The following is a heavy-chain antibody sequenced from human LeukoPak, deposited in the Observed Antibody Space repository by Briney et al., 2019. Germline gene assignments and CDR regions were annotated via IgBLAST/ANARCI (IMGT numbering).Heavy chain of an antibody. Sequence: GGSLRLSCAASGFTFSSYSMNWVRQAPGKGLEWVSSISSTSSYIHYADPVKGRFTISRDNAKNSLYLQMNSLRAEDTAVYYCARDRVTTVTTGGLSPSAFDIWGQGTMVTVSS. J-gene: IGHJ3*02. CDR3: ARDRVTTVTTGGLSPSAFDI. CDR2: ISSTSSYI. D-gene: IGHD4-17*01. CDR1: GFTFSSYS. V-gene: IGHV3-21*01.